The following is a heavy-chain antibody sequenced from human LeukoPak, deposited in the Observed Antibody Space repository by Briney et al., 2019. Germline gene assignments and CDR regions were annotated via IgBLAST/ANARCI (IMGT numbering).Heavy chain of an antibody. CDR2: INHSGST. Sequence: SETLSLTCAVYGGSFSGYYWSWIRQPPGKGLEWIGEINHSGSTNYNPSLKSRVTISVDTSKNQFSLKLSSVTAADTAVYYCARQTYGSVKYWGQGTLVTVSS. CDR1: GGSFSGYY. V-gene: IGHV4-34*01. J-gene: IGHJ4*02. D-gene: IGHD3-10*01. CDR3: ARQTYGSVKY.